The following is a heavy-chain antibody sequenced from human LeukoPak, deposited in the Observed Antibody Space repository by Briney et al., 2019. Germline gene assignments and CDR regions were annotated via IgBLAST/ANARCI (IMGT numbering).Heavy chain of an antibody. V-gene: IGHV3-7*01. D-gene: IGHD5-18*01. CDR3: ARLGRWTQLWSYGI. CDR2: INQDGSEK. Sequence: QPGGSLRLSCAASEFPFNGYWMSWVRQAPGKGLECVANINQDGSEKYYLDSVRGRFTISRDNAKNSLYLQMNSLRAEDTAVYYCARLGRWTQLWSYGIWGRGILVTVSS. J-gene: IGHJ4*02. CDR1: EFPFNGYW.